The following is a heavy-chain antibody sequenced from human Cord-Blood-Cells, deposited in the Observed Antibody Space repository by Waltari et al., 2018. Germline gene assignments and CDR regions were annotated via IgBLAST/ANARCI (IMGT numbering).Heavy chain of an antibody. Sequence: QVQLVQSGAEVKKPGASVKVSCKASGYTFTGYYMHWVRQAPGQGLEWMRGSNPNRCGTNYAHKFQGRLTRTRDTSISTVYMELSRLRSDDTAGYYCAEEGSGSYFDSCGQGTLVTVSS. CDR2: SNPNRCGT. CDR3: AEEGSGSYFDS. D-gene: IGHD1-26*01. V-gene: IGHV1-2*02. J-gene: IGHJ4*02. CDR1: GYTFTGYY.